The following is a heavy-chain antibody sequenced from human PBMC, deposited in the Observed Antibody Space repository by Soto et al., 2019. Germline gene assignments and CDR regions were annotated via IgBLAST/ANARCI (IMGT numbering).Heavy chain of an antibody. CDR3: ASSDPYYFFDY. D-gene: IGHD2-21*01. Sequence: PSETLSLTCTVSGGSISGGGHYWGWIRQPPGKGLEWIGFMYYTGDTYYNPSLKSRLSISVDTSMNQFSLELTSVTAADTAVYYCASSDPYYFFDYWGLGTLVPVSS. CDR2: MYYTGDT. V-gene: IGHV4-31*03. J-gene: IGHJ4*02. CDR1: GGSISGGGHY.